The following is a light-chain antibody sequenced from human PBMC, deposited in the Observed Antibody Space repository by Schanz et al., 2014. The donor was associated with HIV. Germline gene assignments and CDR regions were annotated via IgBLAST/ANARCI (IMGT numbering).Light chain of an antibody. V-gene: IGLV2-14*01. J-gene: IGLJ3*02. CDR1: SSDVGGYDF. Sequence: QSALTQPASVSGSPGQSITISCTGTSSDVGGYDFVSWFQQYPGKAPKLMIYDVAKRPSGISNRFSGSKSGNTASLTISALQAEDEADYYCSSYTTTNTWLFGGGTKLTVL. CDR3: SSYTTTNTWL. CDR2: DVA.